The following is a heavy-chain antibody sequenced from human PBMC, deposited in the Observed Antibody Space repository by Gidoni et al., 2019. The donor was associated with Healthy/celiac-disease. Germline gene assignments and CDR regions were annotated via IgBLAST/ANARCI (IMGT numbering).Heavy chain of an antibody. D-gene: IGHD5-12*01. Sequence: QVQLQESGPGLVKPSETLSLTCTVSGGSISSYYWSWIRQPPGKGLEWIGNIYDSGSTNYNPSLKSRVTISVDTSKNQFSLKLRSVTAADTAVYYCARQGRDGYKLYYFDYWGQGTLVTVSS. CDR2: IYDSGST. J-gene: IGHJ4*02. V-gene: IGHV4-59*08. CDR1: GGSISSYY. CDR3: ARQGRDGYKLYYFDY.